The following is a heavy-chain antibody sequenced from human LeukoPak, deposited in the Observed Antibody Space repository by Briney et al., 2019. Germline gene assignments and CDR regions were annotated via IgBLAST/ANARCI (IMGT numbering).Heavy chain of an antibody. D-gene: IGHD3-22*01. J-gene: IGHJ6*02. CDR1: GFTFSSYS. CDR2: ISSSSSYI. V-gene: IGHV3-21*01. CDR3: ARDQFATYYYDSSGSNGMDV. Sequence: GGSLRLSCAASGFTFSSYSMNWVRQAPGKGLEWVSSISSSSSYIYYADSVKGRFTISRDNAKNSLYLQMNSLRAEDTAVYYCARDQFATYYYDSSGSNGMDVWGQGTTVTVSS.